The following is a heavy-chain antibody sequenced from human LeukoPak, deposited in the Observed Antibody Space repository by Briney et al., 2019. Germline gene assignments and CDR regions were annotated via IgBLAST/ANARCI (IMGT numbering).Heavy chain of an antibody. D-gene: IGHD6-19*01. CDR3: ASWPGGWYGEDY. J-gene: IGHJ4*02. CDR1: GCTFTSYG. CDR2: ISAYNGNT. V-gene: IGHV1-18*01. Sequence: ASVKVSCKASGCTFTSYGVSWVRQAPGQGLEWMGWISAYNGNTNYAQKLQGRVTMTTDTSTSTAYMELRSLRSDDTAVYYCASWPGGWYGEDYWGQGTLVTVSS.